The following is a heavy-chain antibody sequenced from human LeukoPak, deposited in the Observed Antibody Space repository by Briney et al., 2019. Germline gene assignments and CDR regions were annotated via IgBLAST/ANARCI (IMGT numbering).Heavy chain of an antibody. J-gene: IGHJ5*02. CDR2: IIPIFGIA. CDR1: GGTFSSYA. D-gene: IGHD3-22*01. CDR3: ARGSYYYDSSGPEAP. Sequence: SVKVSCKAPGGTFSSYAISWVRQAPGQGLEWMGRIIPIFGIANYAQKFQGRVTITADKSTSTAYMELSSLRSEDTAVYYCARGSYYYDSSGPEAPWGQGTLVTVSS. V-gene: IGHV1-69*04.